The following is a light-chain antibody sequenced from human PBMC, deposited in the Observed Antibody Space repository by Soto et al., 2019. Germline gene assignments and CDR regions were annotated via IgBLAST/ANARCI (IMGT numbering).Light chain of an antibody. J-gene: IGKJ4*01. V-gene: IGKV3-11*01. Sequence: EIVLTQSPATLSLSPGERATLSCRASQSVSSRLAWYQQRPGQAPRLLIYDASNRATGIPARFSGSGSGTDFSLTLNSLEPEDFAVYYCQQHTNWPPEGLSFGGGTKVEIK. CDR1: QSVSSR. CDR2: DAS. CDR3: QQHTNWPPEGLS.